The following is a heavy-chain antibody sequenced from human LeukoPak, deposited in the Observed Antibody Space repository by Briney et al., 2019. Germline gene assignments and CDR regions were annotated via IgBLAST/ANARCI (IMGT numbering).Heavy chain of an antibody. CDR2: INHSGST. CDR1: GGSFSGYY. V-gene: IGHV4-34*01. Sequence: PAETLSLTCAVYGGSFSGYYWSWIRQPPGKWLEWIGEINHSGSTNYNPSLKSRVTISVDTSKNQFSLKLSSVTAADTAVYYCATDGNFLNWGQGTLVTVSS. J-gene: IGHJ4*02. CDR3: ATDGNFLN. D-gene: IGHD4-23*01.